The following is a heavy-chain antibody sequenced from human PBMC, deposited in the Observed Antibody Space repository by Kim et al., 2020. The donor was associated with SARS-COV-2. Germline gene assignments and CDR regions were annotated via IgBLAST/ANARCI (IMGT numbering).Heavy chain of an antibody. V-gene: IGHV4-59*01. CDR3: ARDLGVYGMDV. CDR2: T. D-gene: IGHD3-16*01. J-gene: IGHJ6*02. Sequence: TNYNPSLKSRVTISVDTSKNQFSLKLSSVTAADTAVYYCARDLGVYGMDVWGQGTTVTVSS.